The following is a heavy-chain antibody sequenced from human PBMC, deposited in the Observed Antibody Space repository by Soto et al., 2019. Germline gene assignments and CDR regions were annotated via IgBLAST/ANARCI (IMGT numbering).Heavy chain of an antibody. CDR1: GFTFSNAW. V-gene: IGHV3-15*01. CDR3: TTEAQDIVVVPAAYDAFDI. J-gene: IGHJ3*02. CDR2: IKSKTDGGTT. D-gene: IGHD2-2*01. Sequence: GGSLRLSCAASGFTFSNAWMSWVRQAPGKGLEWVGRIKSKTDGGTTDYAAPVKGRFTISRDDSKNTLYLQMNSLKTEDTAVYYCTTEAQDIVVVPAAYDAFDIWGQGTMVTVSS.